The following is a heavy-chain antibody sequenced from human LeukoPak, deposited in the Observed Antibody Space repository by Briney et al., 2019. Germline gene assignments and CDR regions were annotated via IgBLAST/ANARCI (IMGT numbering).Heavy chain of an antibody. CDR2: IYPGDSDT. CDR3: AKHLKSRFWSVFYTGIDGSCFDP. Sequence: GESLKISCKGSGYSFTSYWIGWMRQMPGKGLEWMGIIYPGDSDTRYSPSFQGQVTISADKSISTAYLQWSSLKASDTAMYYCAKHLKSRFWSVFYTGIDGSCFDPWGRGTLATVSS. D-gene: IGHD3-3*01. V-gene: IGHV5-51*01. J-gene: IGHJ5*02. CDR1: GYSFTSYW.